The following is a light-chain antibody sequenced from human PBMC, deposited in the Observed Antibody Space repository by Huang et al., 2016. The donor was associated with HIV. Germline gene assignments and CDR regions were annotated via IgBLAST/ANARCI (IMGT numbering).Light chain of an antibody. V-gene: IGKV1-39*01. Sequence: DIQMTQSPSSLSASVGDRVIMTCRASQTITTYLNWYQQRPGKAPKLQIYAASSLQSGVPSRFSGSGSGTDFTLTISSLQPEDFATDYCQQSYSSLLSFGGGTKVAIK. CDR3: QQSYSSLLS. J-gene: IGKJ4*01. CDR2: AAS. CDR1: QTITTY.